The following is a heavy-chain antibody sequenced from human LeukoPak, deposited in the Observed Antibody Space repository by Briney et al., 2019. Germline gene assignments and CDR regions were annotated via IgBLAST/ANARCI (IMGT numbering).Heavy chain of an antibody. CDR3: WSPGSGGSFVY. CDR2: IYPGDCDT. J-gene: IGHJ4*02. Sequence: AGCLQSSSYGPCCFFTSYWIGWGRPMPPEGGEWMGIIYPGDCDTGYSPSFQGQVTISADKSISTAFLLWSSLKTSDTASYYCWSPGSGGSFVYWGEGTHVTVSS. CDR1: CCFFTSYW. D-gene: IGHD4-23*01. V-gene: IGHV5-51*01.